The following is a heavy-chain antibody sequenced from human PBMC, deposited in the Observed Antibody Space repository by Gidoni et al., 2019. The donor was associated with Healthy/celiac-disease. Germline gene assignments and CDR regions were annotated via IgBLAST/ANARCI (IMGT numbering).Heavy chain of an antibody. V-gene: IGHV4-59*01. CDR3: ARDSRLRPLLVTARRDAFDI. J-gene: IGHJ3*02. Sequence: QVQLQESGPGLVKPSETLSLTCTVSGGSISSYYWRWIRQPPGKGLEWIGYIYYSGSTNYNPSLKSRVTISVDTSKNQFSLKLSSVTAADTAVYYCARDSRLRPLLVTARRDAFDIWGQGTMVTVSS. CDR2: IYYSGST. D-gene: IGHD2-21*02. CDR1: GGSISSYY.